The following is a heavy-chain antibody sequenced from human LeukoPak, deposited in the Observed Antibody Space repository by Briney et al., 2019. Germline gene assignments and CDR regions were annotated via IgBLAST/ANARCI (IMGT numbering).Heavy chain of an antibody. Sequence: PGGSLRLSCAASGFTFSNYAMSWVRQAPGKGLEWVSVISGSGGTTYSADSVKGRFTISRDNSKHTLYLQMNSLRAEDTAAYYCARERGSSGGNTNGHFDYWGQGALVTVSS. D-gene: IGHD4-23*01. CDR2: ISGSGGTT. J-gene: IGHJ4*02. CDR3: ARERGSSGGNTNGHFDY. V-gene: IGHV3-23*01. CDR1: GFTFSNYA.